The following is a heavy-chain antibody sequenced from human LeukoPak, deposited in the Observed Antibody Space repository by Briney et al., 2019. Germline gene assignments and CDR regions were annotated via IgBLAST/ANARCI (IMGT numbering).Heavy chain of an antibody. V-gene: IGHV4-34*01. Sequence: SETLSLTCAVYGGSFSGYYWSWIRQPPGKGLGWIGEINHSGSTNYNPSLKSRVTISVDTSKNQFSLKLSSVTAADTAVYYCARVCSNRGYSSSWYRTKHWFDPWGQGTLVTVSS. CDR3: ARVCSNRGYSSSWYRTKHWFDP. J-gene: IGHJ5*02. CDR1: GGSFSGYY. CDR2: INHSGST. D-gene: IGHD6-13*01.